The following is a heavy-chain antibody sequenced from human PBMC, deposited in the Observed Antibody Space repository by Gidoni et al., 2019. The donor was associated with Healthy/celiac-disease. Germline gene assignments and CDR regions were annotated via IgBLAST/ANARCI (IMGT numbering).Heavy chain of an antibody. CDR2: IKQDGSEK. CDR3: ARRSSSWLNYYYYGMDV. Sequence: EVQLVESGGGLVQPGGSLRLSCAASGFTFSSYWLSWGRQAPGPGRACGGRQAPGKGLEWVANIKQDGSEKYYVDSVKGLFTISRDNAKNSLYLQMNSLRAEDTAVYYCARRSSSWLNYYYYGMDVWGQGTTVTVSS. D-gene: IGHD6-13*01. CDR1: GFTFSSYW. V-gene: IGHV3-7*01. J-gene: IGHJ6*02.